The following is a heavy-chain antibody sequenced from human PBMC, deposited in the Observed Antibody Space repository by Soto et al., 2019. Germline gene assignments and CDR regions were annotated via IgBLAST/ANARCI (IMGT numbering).Heavy chain of an antibody. D-gene: IGHD3-16*01. CDR3: ARRRKGGEYYFDY. J-gene: IGHJ4*02. Sequence: QVQLVESGGGVVQPGRSLRLSCEVSGFTFSSYAMHWVRQAPGKGLEWVAIISYDATNKYYAVSVKGRFTISRDNSKNTLYLHMNSLGAEDTAVYYCARRRKGGEYYFDYWGQGTLVTVSS. CDR1: GFTFSSYA. CDR2: ISYDATNK. V-gene: IGHV3-30-3*01.